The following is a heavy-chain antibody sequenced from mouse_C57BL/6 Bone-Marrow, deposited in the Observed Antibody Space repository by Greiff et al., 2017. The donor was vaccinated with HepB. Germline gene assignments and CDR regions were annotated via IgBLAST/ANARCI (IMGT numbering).Heavy chain of an antibody. CDR1: GFTFSDYY. CDR3: AREDYYGLFDY. J-gene: IGHJ2*01. D-gene: IGHD1-1*01. CDR2: INYDGSST. Sequence: EVKLMESEGGLVQPGSSMKLSCTASGFTFSDYYMAWVRQVPEKGLEWVANINYDGSSTYYLDSLKSRFIISRDNAKNILYLQMSSLKSEDTATYYCAREDYYGLFDYWGQGTTLTVSS. V-gene: IGHV5-16*01.